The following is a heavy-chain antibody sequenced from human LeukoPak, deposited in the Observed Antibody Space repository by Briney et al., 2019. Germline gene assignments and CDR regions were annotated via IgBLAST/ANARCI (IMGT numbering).Heavy chain of an antibody. J-gene: IGHJ4*02. CDR2: IKSKTDGGTT. V-gene: IGHV3-15*01. Sequence: GGSLRLFCAASGFTFSNAWMSGVRQAPGKGLEWVGRIKSKTDGGTTDYAAPVKGRFTISIDDSKNTLYLQMNSLKTEDTAVYYCTTLQGTMVRGVIITHFDYWGQGTLVTVSS. CDR3: TTLQGTMVRGVIITHFDY. D-gene: IGHD3-10*01. CDR1: GFTFSNAW.